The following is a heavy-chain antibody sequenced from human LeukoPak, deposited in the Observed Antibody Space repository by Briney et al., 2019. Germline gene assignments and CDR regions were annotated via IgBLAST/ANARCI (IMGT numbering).Heavy chain of an antibody. D-gene: IGHD3-10*01. CDR1: GYTFTSYD. CDR2: MNPNSGNT. Sequence: GASVKVSCKTSGYTFTSYDINWVRQATGQGLEWMGWMNPNSGNTGYAQKFQGRVTMTRNTSISTAYMELSSLRSEDTAVYYCARVGGWGITMVRGMNWFDPWGQGTLVTVSS. CDR3: ARVGGWGITMVRGMNWFDP. J-gene: IGHJ5*02. V-gene: IGHV1-8*01.